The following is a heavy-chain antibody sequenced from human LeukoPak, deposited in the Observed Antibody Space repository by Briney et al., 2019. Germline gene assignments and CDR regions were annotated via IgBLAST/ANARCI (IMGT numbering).Heavy chain of an antibody. CDR3: AKTDGYTSGWSGIDY. CDR2: IWNDGSNK. V-gene: IGHV3-33*06. Sequence: GGSLRLSCAASGFTFSNYDMYWVRQAPGKGLEWVAVIWNDGSNKYYADSVKGRFTISRDNSKNTLYLQMNSLRVEDTAVYYCAKTDGYTSGWSGIDYWGQGTLVTVSS. CDR1: GFTFSNYD. J-gene: IGHJ4*02. D-gene: IGHD6-19*01.